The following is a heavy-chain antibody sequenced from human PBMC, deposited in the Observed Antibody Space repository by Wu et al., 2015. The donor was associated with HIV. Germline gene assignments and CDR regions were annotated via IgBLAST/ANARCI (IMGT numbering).Heavy chain of an antibody. CDR1: GYTFTNYY. J-gene: IGHJ4*02. CDR3: ARDATPITTEFDY. V-gene: IGHV1-2*02. Sequence: QVQLVQSGAEVKKPGASVKVSCVTSGYTFTNYYIHWVRQAPGHGLVWMAWINPSGGATIYAEAFEGRVTLTVDASMKTVYMELDSLTSGDTAMYFCARDATPITTEFDYWGQGTLITVSS. CDR2: INPSGGAT. D-gene: IGHD4-11*01.